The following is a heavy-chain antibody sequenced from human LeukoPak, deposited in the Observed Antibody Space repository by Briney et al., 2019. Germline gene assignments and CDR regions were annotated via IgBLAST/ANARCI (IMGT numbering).Heavy chain of an antibody. D-gene: IGHD5-18*01. CDR1: GFTFTSSA. CDR2: IVVGSGNT. V-gene: IGHV1-58*01. J-gene: IGHJ5*02. CDR3: AADPGYSYGFSPTNH. Sequence: SVKVSCKASGFTFTSSAVQWVRQARGQRLEWIGWIVVGSGNTNYAQKFQERVTITRDMSTSTAYMELSSLRSEDTAVYYCAADPGYSYGFSPTNHWGQGTLVTVSS.